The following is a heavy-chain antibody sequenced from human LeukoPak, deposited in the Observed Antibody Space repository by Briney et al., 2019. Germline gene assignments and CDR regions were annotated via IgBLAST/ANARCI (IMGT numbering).Heavy chain of an antibody. CDR2: IKQDGSEK. CDR1: RFTFSSYW. CDR3: ARDLPPAKHYYGSGSLGVFDP. J-gene: IGHJ5*02. D-gene: IGHD3-10*01. Sequence: GGSLRLSCAASRFTFSSYWMSWVRQVPGKGLEWVANIKQDGSEKYYVDSVKGRFTISRDNAKNSLYLQMNSLRAEDTAVYYCARDLPPAKHYYGSGSLGVFDPWGQGTLVTVSS. V-gene: IGHV3-7*01.